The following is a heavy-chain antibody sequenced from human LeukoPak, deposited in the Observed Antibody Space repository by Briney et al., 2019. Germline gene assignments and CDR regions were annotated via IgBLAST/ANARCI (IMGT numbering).Heavy chain of an antibody. CDR1: GFTFRTYA. Sequence: GGSLRLFCAASGFTFRTYAMSWVRQAPGKGLDWVSAISTGGKTYYADSVKGRFTISRDNSKNTLYLQMNSLRAEDTAVYYCAKGKQWELPFDYWGQGTLVTVSS. CDR3: AKGKQWELPFDY. CDR2: ISTGGKT. V-gene: IGHV3-23*01. D-gene: IGHD1-26*01. J-gene: IGHJ4*02.